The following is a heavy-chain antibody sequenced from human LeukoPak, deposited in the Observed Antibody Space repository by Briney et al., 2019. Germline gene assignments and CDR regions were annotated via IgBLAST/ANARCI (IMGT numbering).Heavy chain of an antibody. CDR2: ISSGSSTI. Sequence: GGSLRLSCAASGFIFSDYYMTWIRQAPGKGMEWISYISSGSSTIYYADSVKGRFTISRDNSKKSVYLQMNSLRAEDTAVYYCAKDPGGYYYDSSGYSYWGQGTLVTVSS. V-gene: IGHV3-11*01. D-gene: IGHD3-22*01. CDR1: GFIFSDYY. CDR3: AKDPGGYYYDSSGYSY. J-gene: IGHJ4*02.